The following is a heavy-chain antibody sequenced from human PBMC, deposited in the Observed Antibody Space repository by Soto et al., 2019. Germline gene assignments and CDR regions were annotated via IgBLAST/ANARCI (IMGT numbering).Heavy chain of an antibody. CDR1: VLTFISYA. J-gene: IGHJ4*02. V-gene: IGHV3-30-3*01. CDR3: ARAFGYSSGWYDY. CDR2: ISYDGSNK. Sequence: GGSLRLSCAASVLTFISYAMHWVRPAPGKGLEWVAVISYDGSNKYYADSVKGRFTISRDNSKNTLYLQMNSLRAEDTAVYYCARAFGYSSGWYDYWGQGTLVTVSS. D-gene: IGHD6-19*01.